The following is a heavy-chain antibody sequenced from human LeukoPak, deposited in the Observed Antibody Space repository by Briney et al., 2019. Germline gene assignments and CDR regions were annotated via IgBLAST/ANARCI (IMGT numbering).Heavy chain of an antibody. D-gene: IGHD3-10*01. Sequence: GGSLRLSCAASGFTFSSYEMNWVRQAPGKGLEWVSYISNSGSTIYYADSVKGRFTISRDNAKNSLYLQMNSLRAEDTAVYYCARMLWFGESEFDYWGQGTLVTVSS. CDR2: ISNSGSTI. J-gene: IGHJ4*02. CDR1: GFTFSSYE. CDR3: ARMLWFGESEFDY. V-gene: IGHV3-48*03.